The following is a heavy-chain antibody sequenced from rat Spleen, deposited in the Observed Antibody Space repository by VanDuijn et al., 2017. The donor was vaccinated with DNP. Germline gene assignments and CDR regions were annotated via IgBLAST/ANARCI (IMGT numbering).Heavy chain of an antibody. CDR2: ISYDGGST. CDR1: GFTFSDYY. J-gene: IGHJ2*01. Sequence: EVQLVESGGDLVQPGRSLKLFCAASGFTFSDYYMAWIRQAPTKGLEWVATISYDGGSTDYGDSVKGRFTISRDNAKSILYLQLDSLRSEDTATYYCARPDYWGQGVMVTVSS. CDR3: ARPDY. V-gene: IGHV5-7*01.